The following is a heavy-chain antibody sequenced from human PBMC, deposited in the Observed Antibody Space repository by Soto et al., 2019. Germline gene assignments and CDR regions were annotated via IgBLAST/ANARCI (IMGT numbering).Heavy chain of an antibody. CDR3: ARGDIVVVPAAIGWFDP. D-gene: IGHD2-2*01. CDR1: GGSISSYY. J-gene: IGHJ5*02. CDR2: IYYSGST. Sequence: SETLSLTCTVSGGSISSYYWSWIRKPPGKGLEWIGYIYYSGSTNYNPSLKSRVTISVDTSKNQFSLKLSSVTAADTAVYYCARGDIVVVPAAIGWFDPWGQGTLVTVSS. V-gene: IGHV4-59*01.